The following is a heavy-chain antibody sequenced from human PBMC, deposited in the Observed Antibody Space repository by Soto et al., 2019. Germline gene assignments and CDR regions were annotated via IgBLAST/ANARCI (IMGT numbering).Heavy chain of an antibody. Sequence: QPGGSLRLSCAASGFTFSRFDMTWVRQAPGKGLQWVAGISLGGGSTYYTDSVKGRFTISRDNSENTLYLQMNSLRGEDTAVYYCAKTVSIAVVAAPNFDSWGQGTLVTVSS. CDR2: ISLGGGST. CDR3: AKTVSIAVVAAPNFDS. V-gene: IGHV3-23*01. J-gene: IGHJ4*02. CDR1: GFTFSRFD. D-gene: IGHD2-15*01.